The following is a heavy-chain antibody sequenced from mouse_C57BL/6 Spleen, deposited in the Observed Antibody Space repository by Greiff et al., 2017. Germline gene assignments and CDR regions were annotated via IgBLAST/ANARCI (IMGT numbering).Heavy chain of an antibody. Sequence: EVKLMESGAELVKPGASVKLSCTASGFNIKDYYMHWVKQRTEQGLEWIGRIDPEDGETKYAPKFQGKATITADTSSNTAYLQLSSLTSEDTAVYYCAYYYGSSWFAYWGQGTLVTVSA. J-gene: IGHJ3*01. CDR1: GFNIKDYY. CDR3: AYYYGSSWFAY. V-gene: IGHV14-2*01. CDR2: IDPEDGET. D-gene: IGHD1-1*01.